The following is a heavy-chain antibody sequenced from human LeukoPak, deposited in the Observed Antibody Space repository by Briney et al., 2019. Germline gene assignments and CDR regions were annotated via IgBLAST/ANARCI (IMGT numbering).Heavy chain of an antibody. J-gene: IGHJ1*01. CDR3: ARGGIGYYDSSGYDEYFQH. CDR1: GFTFSSYG. D-gene: IGHD3-22*01. CDR2: ISYEGSDK. Sequence: PGRSLRLSCAASGFTFSSYGMHWVRQTPGKGLEWVAIISYEGSDKYYADSVKGRFTISRDNSKNTLYLQMNSLRAEDTALYYCARGGIGYYDSSGYDEYFQHWGQGTLVTVSS. V-gene: IGHV3-30*03.